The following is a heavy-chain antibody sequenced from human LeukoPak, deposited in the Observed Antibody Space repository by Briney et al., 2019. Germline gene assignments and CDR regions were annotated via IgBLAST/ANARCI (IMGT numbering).Heavy chain of an antibody. V-gene: IGHV3-30*03. D-gene: IGHD3-22*01. CDR1: GFIFNNYA. CDR2: ISPDGTQK. Sequence: GGSLRLSCAASGFIFNNYAIHWVRQAPGKGLQWVAVISPDGTQKYDADSVKGRFTISRDNSQKILYLQMNTLRTEDTAVYYCARNLVGSGYYFDYWGQGTLVTVSS. CDR3: ARNLVGSGYYFDY. J-gene: IGHJ4*02.